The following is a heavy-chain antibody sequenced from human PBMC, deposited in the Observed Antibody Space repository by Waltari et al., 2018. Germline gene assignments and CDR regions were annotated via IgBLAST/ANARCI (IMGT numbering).Heavy chain of an antibody. CDR3: ARGRRVGAVHLRGYYYYYGMDV. J-gene: IGHJ6*02. Sequence: QVQLQQWGAGLLKPSETLSLTCAVYGGSFSGYYWSWIRQPPGKGLEWIGEINHSGSTNYNPSLKSRVTISVDTSKNQFSLKLSSVTAADTAVYYCARGRRVGAVHLRGYYYYYGMDVWGQGTTVTVSS. V-gene: IGHV4-34*01. CDR1: GGSFSGYY. D-gene: IGHD1-26*01. CDR2: INHSGST.